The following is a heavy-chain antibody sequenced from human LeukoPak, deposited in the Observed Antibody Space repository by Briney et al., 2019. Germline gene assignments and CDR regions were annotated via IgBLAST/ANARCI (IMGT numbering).Heavy chain of an antibody. J-gene: IGHJ4*02. Sequence: GGSLRLSCVASGFTFSASTMHWVRQAPGKGLEWVAVLSYDGFTHYYADSVKGRFTISRDNSKNTLYLQMNSLRPEDTAVYHCARDRLPSDQDDFDYWGQGTLVTVSS. CDR1: GFTFSAST. D-gene: IGHD3-3*01. CDR2: LSYDGFTH. V-gene: IGHV3-30*04. CDR3: ARDRLPSDQDDFDY.